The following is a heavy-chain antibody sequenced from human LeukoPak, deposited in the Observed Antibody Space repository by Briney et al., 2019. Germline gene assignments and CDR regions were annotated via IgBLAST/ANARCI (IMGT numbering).Heavy chain of an antibody. CDR2: INHSGST. J-gene: IGHJ6*02. D-gene: IGHD3-10*01. V-gene: IGHV4-34*01. Sequence: SETLSLTCAVYGGSFSGYYWGWIRQPPGKGLEWIGEINHSGSTNYNPSLKSRVTISVDTSKNQFSLKLSSVTAADTAVYYCARILSTYYYGMAVWGQRTTVTVSS. CDR3: ARILSTYYYGMAV. CDR1: GGSFSGYY.